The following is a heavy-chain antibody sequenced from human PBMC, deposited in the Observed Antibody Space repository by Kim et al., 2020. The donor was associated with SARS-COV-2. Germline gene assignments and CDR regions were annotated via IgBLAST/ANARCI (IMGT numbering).Heavy chain of an antibody. Sequence: SQTLSLTCAISGDSVSGDSFAWNWIRQSPSGGLEWLGRTYYRSKWYHDYAVSVKSRITINPDTSSNQFSLHLNSVTPEDTAVYFCARCLWFADFYWHFDLWGRGTLVTVSS. V-gene: IGHV6-1*01. CDR1: GDSVSGDSFA. CDR2: TYYRSKWYH. D-gene: IGHD3-10*01. J-gene: IGHJ2*01. CDR3: ARCLWFADFYWHFDL.